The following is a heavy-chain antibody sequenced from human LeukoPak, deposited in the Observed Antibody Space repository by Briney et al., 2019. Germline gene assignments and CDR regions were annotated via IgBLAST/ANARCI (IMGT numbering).Heavy chain of an antibody. V-gene: IGHV4-30-4*01. CDR1: GGSISSGDYY. Sequence: SQTLSLTCTVSGGSISSGDYYWSWIRQPPGKGLEWIGYIYYSGSTYYNPSLESRVTISVDTSKNQFSLKLSSVTAADTAVYYCASSGLWFGPKEAFDIWGQGTMVTVSS. J-gene: IGHJ3*02. D-gene: IGHD3-10*01. CDR2: IYYSGST. CDR3: ASSGLWFGPKEAFDI.